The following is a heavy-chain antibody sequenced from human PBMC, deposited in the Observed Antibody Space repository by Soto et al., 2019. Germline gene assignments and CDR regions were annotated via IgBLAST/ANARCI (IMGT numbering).Heavy chain of an antibody. J-gene: IGHJ4*02. CDR1: GFYLSTRGGA. CDR2: IYWDDDK. Sequence: QITLKESGPTLMTPTQTLTLTCTFSGFYLSTRGGAVAWIRQPPGTALEWLALIYWDDDKRYSPSLENRLTITKDTSKNQVVLTMTNLDPVDTGTYCCAHEHPAGGSFDYWGEGTLVTVSS. D-gene: IGHD1-26*01. CDR3: AHEHPAGGSFDY. V-gene: IGHV2-5*02.